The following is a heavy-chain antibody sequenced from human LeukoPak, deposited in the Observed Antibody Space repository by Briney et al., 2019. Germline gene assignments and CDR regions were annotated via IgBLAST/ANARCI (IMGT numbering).Heavy chain of an antibody. J-gene: IGHJ6*03. V-gene: IGHV3-64*04. D-gene: IGHD6-6*01. Sequence: GGSLRLSCAASGFTFSNHPMHWVRQTPGKRLEYVSAISPRGDGTWYADSVKGRFTISRDNSKNTLYLQMNSLRAEDTAVYYCASSSEANYYYYYMDVWGKGTTVTVSS. CDR2: ISPRGDGT. CDR3: ASSSEANYYYYYMDV. CDR1: GFTFSNHP.